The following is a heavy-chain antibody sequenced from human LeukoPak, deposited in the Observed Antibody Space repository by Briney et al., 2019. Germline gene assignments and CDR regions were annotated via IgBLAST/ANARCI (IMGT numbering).Heavy chain of an antibody. J-gene: IGHJ3*02. D-gene: IGHD3-22*01. CDR2: IKEDGSEK. Sequence: PGGSLRLSCAASGFSFSRYSMSWVRQAPGKGLEWVGNIKEDGSEKKYVDSVKGRFTISRDNAENSLYLQMNSLRAEDTAVYYCARDLDYYDSSGYYYDAFDIWGQGTMVTVSS. CDR3: ARDLDYYDSSGYYYDAFDI. V-gene: IGHV3-7*01. CDR1: GFSFSRYS.